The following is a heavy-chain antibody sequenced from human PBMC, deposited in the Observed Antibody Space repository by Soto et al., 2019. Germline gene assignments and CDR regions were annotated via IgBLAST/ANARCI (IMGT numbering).Heavy chain of an antibody. CDR2: INHSGST. D-gene: IGHD4-17*01. V-gene: IGHV4-34*01. CDR1: GGSFSGYY. CDR3: ARARLMTTVTGDFDY. Sequence: QVQLQQWGAGLLKPSETLSLTCAVYGGSFSGYYWSWIRQPPGKGLEWIGEINHSGSTNYNPSLKSRVTISVDTSKNQCSLKLSSVTAADTAVYYCARARLMTTVTGDFDYWGQGTLVTVSS. J-gene: IGHJ4*02.